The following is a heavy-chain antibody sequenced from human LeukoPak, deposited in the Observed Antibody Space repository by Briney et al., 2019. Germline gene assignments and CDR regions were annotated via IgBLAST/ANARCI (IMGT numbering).Heavy chain of an antibody. D-gene: IGHD1-26*01. V-gene: IGHV3-23*01. CDR1: GFIFISYW. CDR2: VSGSGAHT. Sequence: GGSLRLSCAGSGFIFISYWMSWVRQAPGKGLQWVSAVSGSGAHTYYADSVKGRFTISRDNSRDTLYLQMNSLRAEDTAIYICAKDGGTYPYFLDVWGKGTTVIVSS. CDR3: AKDGGTYPYFLDV. J-gene: IGHJ6*03.